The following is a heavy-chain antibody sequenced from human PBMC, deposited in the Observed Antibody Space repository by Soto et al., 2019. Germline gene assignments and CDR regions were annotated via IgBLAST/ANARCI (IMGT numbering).Heavy chain of an antibody. CDR3: AKVKEQWPSPTYYYYGMDV. CDR2: ISGRGGST. CDR1: GFTFSSYA. J-gene: IGHJ6*02. V-gene: IGHV3-23*01. Sequence: EVQLLESGGGLVQPGGSLRLSCAASGFTFSSYAMSWVRQAPGKGLEWVSAISGRGGSTYYADSVKGRFTISRDNSKNTLYLQMNSLRAEDTAVYYCAKVKEQWPSPTYYYYGMDVWGQGTTVTVSS. D-gene: IGHD6-19*01.